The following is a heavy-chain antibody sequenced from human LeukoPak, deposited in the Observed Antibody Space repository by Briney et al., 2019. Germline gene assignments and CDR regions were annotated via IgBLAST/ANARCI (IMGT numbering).Heavy chain of an antibody. D-gene: IGHD3-22*01. CDR2: IYYSGST. J-gene: IGHJ3*02. Sequence: PSETLSLTCTVSGGSISSYYWSWIRQPPGKGLEWIGYIYYSGSTNYNPSLKSRVTISVDTSKNQFSLKLSSVTAADTAVYYCARVGSITMIVVVIEDAFDIWGQGTMVTVSS. V-gene: IGHV4-59*12. CDR3: ARVGSITMIVVVIEDAFDI. CDR1: GGSISSYY.